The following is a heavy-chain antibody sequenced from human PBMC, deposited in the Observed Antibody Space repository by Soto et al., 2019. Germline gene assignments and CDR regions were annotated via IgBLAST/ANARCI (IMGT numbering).Heavy chain of an antibody. CDR2: INHEGSNT. J-gene: IGHJ6*03. D-gene: IGHD6-6*01. CDR3: ARAEDSTYDHYGMGV. Sequence: PGGSLRLSCAASRFIFSDFWMHCVRQVPVEGLVWVSRINHEGSNTNYADFVRGRFTISRDNSKNMLYLQMNSLIAEDEAVYYCARAEDSTYDHYGMGVWGKGTTV. CDR1: RFIFSDFW. V-gene: IGHV3-74*01.